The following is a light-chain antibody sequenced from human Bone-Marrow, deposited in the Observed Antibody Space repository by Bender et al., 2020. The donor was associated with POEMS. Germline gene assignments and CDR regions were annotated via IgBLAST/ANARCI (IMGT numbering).Light chain of an antibody. CDR2: SND. CDR1: SSNIGSNT. V-gene: IGLV1-44*01. Sequence: QSVLTQPPSASGTPGQRVTISCSGGSSNIGSNTVNWYQQLPGTAPKLLIYSNDQRPSGVPDRFSGSKSANAASLTVSGLQAEDEADYYCSPYAGNDILFGGGTKLTVL. J-gene: IGLJ2*01. CDR3: SPYAGNDIL.